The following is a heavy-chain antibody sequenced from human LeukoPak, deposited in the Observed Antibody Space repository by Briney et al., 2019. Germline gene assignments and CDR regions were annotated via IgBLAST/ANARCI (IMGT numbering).Heavy chain of an antibody. J-gene: IGHJ4*02. Sequence: QPGGSLRLSCAASGFTFSNYANHWVRQGPGKGLEWVAVISYDGSHQDYADSVKGRFTISRDNSKNTLYLHMNSLRSDDTAVYYCARVSSGRRARLYYFDYWGQGTLVTVSS. CDR3: ARVSSGRRARLYYFDY. CDR2: ISYDGSHQ. CDR1: GFTFSNYA. D-gene: IGHD6-19*01. V-gene: IGHV3-30*04.